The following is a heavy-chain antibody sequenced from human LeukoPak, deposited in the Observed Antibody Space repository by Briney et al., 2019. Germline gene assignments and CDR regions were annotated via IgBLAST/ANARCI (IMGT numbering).Heavy chain of an antibody. CDR1: GFTFSSYS. CDR3: AREHYYDSSGYRDDAFDI. J-gene: IGHJ3*02. CDR2: ISSSSSYI. Sequence: GGSLRLSCAASGFTFSSYSMNWVRQAPGKGLEWVSSISSSSSYIYYADSVKGRFTISRDNAKNSLYLQMNSLRAEDTAVYYCAREHYYDSSGYRDDAFDIWGQGTMVTVSS. D-gene: IGHD3-22*01. V-gene: IGHV3-21*01.